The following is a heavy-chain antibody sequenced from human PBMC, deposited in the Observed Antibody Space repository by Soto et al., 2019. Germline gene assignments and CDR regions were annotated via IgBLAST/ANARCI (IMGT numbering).Heavy chain of an antibody. J-gene: IGHJ5*02. V-gene: IGHV1-24*01. CDR2: FDPEDGET. Sequence: ASVKVSCKVSGYTLTELSMHWVRQAPGKGLEWMGGFDPEDGETIYAQKFQGRVTMTEDTSTDTAYMELSSLRSEDTAVYYCATDQGFSSKTYNWFDPWGQGNLVTVSS. D-gene: IGHD2-2*01. CDR3: ATDQGFSSKTYNWFDP. CDR1: GYTLTELS.